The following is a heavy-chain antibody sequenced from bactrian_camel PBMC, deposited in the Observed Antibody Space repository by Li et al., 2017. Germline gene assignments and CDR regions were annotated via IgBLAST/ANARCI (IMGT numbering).Heavy chain of an antibody. D-gene: IGHD4*01. Sequence: DVQLVESGGGSVQAGGSLRLSCAASGYASVRKCMGWFRQAPGKEREGVAAIATGTGRAYYADTVQGRFTISREFAANTLYLQMNSLTPEDTAMYYCAARWAYEDRWNFAGIYDYWGQGTQVTVS. CDR3: AARWAYEDRWNFAGIYDY. CDR2: IATGTGRA. J-gene: IGHJ4*01. V-gene: IGHV3S32*01. CDR1: GYASVRKC.